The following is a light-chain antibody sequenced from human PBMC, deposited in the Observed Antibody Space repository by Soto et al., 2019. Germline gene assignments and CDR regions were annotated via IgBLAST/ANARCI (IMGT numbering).Light chain of an antibody. V-gene: IGLV2-14*01. J-gene: IGLJ1*01. CDR3: SSLTSSTTYV. Sequence: QSALTQPASVAGSPGQSITISCTGTSSDVGGYNHVCWYQQHPGKVPKLIIFEVSNRPSGVSNRFSGSKSGNTAYLTITGLQAEDEADYYFSSLTSSTTYVFGTGTKLTVL. CDR2: EVS. CDR1: SSDVGGYNH.